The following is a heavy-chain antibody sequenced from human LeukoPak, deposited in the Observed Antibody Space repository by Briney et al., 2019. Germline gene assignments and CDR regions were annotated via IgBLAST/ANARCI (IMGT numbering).Heavy chain of an antibody. CDR3: ARLPRRIAAAGTESRYFDY. Sequence: GASVKVSCKASGYTFTGYYMHWVRQAPGQGLEWMGWINPNSGGTNYAQKFQGRVTMTRDTSISTAYMELSRLRSDDTAVYYCARLPRRIAAAGTESRYFDYWGQGTLVTVSS. D-gene: IGHD6-13*01. CDR1: GYTFTGYY. J-gene: IGHJ4*02. CDR2: INPNSGGT. V-gene: IGHV1-2*02.